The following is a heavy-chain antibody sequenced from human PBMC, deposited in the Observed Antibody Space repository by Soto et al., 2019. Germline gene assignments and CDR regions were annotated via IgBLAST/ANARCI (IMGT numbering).Heavy chain of an antibody. J-gene: IGHJ4*02. CDR3: ARYGSGSYYKVRKFDY. Sequence: PSETLSLTCAVYGGSFSGYYWSWIRQPPGKGLEWIGEINHSGSTNYNPSLKSRVTISVDTSKNQFSLKLSSVTAADTAVYYCARYGSGSYYKVRKFDYWGQGTLVTVSS. CDR1: GGSFSGYY. D-gene: IGHD3-10*01. V-gene: IGHV4-34*01. CDR2: INHSGST.